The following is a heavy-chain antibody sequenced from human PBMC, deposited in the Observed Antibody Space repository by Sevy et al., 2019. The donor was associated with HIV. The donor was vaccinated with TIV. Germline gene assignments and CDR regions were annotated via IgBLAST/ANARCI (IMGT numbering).Heavy chain of an antibody. J-gene: IGHJ4*02. CDR1: GYTLTELS. CDR2: FDPDDGET. CDR3: ATTKDYYDSSGYPFDY. D-gene: IGHD3-22*01. Sequence: ASVKVSCKVSGYTLTELSMHWVRQAPGKGLEWMGSFDPDDGETIYAQNFQGRVTMTEDRSTDTAYMELSSLRSEDTAVYYCATTKDYYDSSGYPFDYWGQGTLVTVSS. V-gene: IGHV1-24*01.